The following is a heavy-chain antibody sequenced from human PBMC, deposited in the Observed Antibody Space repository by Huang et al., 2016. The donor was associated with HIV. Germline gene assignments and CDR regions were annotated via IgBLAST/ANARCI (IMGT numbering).Heavy chain of an antibody. D-gene: IGHD6-19*01. J-gene: IGHJ6*02. CDR3: GKDWTGSSGWFTLHYYYYGMDV. CDR2: ISYDGNKN. V-gene: IGHV3-30*18. Sequence: QVQLVESGGGVVQPGRSLRLSCAASGFSFSNYGIHWVRQAQGKGVGWLAVISYDGNKNYYAESVKGRFTISRDNSKNTLFLQMNSLRAEDTAVYYCGKDWTGSSGWFTLHYYYYGMDVWGQGTTVTVSS. CDR1: GFSFSNYG.